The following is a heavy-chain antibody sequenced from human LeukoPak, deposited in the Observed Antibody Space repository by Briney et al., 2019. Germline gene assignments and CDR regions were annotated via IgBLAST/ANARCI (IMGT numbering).Heavy chain of an antibody. J-gene: IGHJ4*02. CDR2: INPNSGGT. CDR1: GYTFTGYY. CDR3: ARGVPLAARPGRGGDVCVY. Sequence: GASVKVSCKASGYTFTGYYMHWVRQAPGQGLEWMGWINPNSGGTNYAQKFQGRVTMTRDTSISTAYMELSRLGSDDTAVYYCARGVPLAARPGRGGDVCVYWGQGTLVTVSS. D-gene: IGHD6-6*01. V-gene: IGHV1-2*02.